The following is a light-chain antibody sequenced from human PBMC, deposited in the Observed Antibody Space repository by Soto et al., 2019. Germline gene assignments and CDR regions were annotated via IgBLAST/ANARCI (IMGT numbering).Light chain of an antibody. CDR2: DIS. Sequence: DIQMTQSPSSVSASVGDRVTITCRASQGINSQLGWYQQKPGKAPKLLIYDISNLWGGAPSRFSGSGSGTDFTLTINSLQPEDFATYFCQQADIFPNTFGQGTKLEIK. CDR1: QGINSQ. V-gene: IGKV1-12*01. CDR3: QQADIFPNT. J-gene: IGKJ2*01.